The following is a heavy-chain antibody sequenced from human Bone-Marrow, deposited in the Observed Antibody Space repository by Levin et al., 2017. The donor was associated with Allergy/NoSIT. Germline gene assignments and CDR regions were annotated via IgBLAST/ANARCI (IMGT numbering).Heavy chain of an antibody. V-gene: IGHV1-69*01. J-gene: IGHJ4*02. CDR2: IIPIFGTA. D-gene: IGHD5-24*01. CDR3: ARGSFGPDGYNSIDY. Sequence: PGESLKISCKASGGTFSSYAISWVRQAPGQGLEWMGGIIPIFGTANYAQKFQGRVTITADESTSTAYMELSSLRSEDTAVYYCARGSFGPDGYNSIDYWGQGTLVTVSS. CDR1: GGTFSSYA.